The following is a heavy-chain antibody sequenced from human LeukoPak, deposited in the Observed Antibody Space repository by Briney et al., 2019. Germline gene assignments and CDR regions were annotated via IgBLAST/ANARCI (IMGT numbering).Heavy chain of an antibody. CDR3: ATTRTDFHFDC. J-gene: IGHJ4*02. CDR1: GFTFSDHW. CDR2: INGDGSST. V-gene: IGHV3-74*01. Sequence: PGGSLRLSCAASGFTFSDHWMHWVRQAPGKGLVWVSRINGDGSSTTYADSVRGRFAISRDNAKNTVYLQANRLRAEDTAVYYCATTRTDFHFDCWGQGTPVTVSS. D-gene: IGHD1-1*01.